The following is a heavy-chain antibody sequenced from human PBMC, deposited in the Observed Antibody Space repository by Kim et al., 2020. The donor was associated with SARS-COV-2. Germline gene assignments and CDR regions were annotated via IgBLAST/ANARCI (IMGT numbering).Heavy chain of an antibody. J-gene: IGHJ2*01. Sequence: GESLKISCKGSGYSFTSYWISWVRQMPGKGLEWMGRIDPSDSYTNYSPSFQGHVTISADKSISTAYLQWSSLKASDTAMYYCARHKFCGGSCYPNWYFDLWGRGTLVTVSS. CDR2: IDPSDSYT. CDR1: GYSFTSYW. V-gene: IGHV5-10-1*01. D-gene: IGHD2-15*01. CDR3: ARHKFCGGSCYPNWYFDL.